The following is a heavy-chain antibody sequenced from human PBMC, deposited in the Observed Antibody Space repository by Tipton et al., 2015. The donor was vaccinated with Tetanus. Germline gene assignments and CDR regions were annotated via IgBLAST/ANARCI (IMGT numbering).Heavy chain of an antibody. CDR3: AREADCSGGSCFSGDFDN. J-gene: IGHJ4*02. Sequence: SLRLSCAASGFIFSSYGIHWVRQAPGKGLEWVAASWYDGTDKYYADSMKGRFTISRDNSKNTLYLQMNSLRAEDTAVYYCAREADCSGGSCFSGDFDNWGQGTQVTVSS. D-gene: IGHD2-15*01. V-gene: IGHV3-33*01. CDR1: GFIFSSYG. CDR2: SWYDGTDK.